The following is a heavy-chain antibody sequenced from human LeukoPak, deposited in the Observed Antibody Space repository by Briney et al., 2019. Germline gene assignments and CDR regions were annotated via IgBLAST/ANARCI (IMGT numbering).Heavy chain of an antibody. V-gene: IGHV4-34*01. J-gene: IGHJ4*02. D-gene: IGHD4/OR15-4a*01. CDR2: INHSGST. Sequence: SETLSLTCALYVGSFSGYYWSGIRQPPRKGLEGMGEINHSGSTHYNPSLQSRVTISVDTCKNQFSLKLSSVTAADTAVYYCARLRVLWWKIDYWGQGTLVTVSS. CDR3: ARLRVLWWKIDY. CDR1: VGSFSGYY.